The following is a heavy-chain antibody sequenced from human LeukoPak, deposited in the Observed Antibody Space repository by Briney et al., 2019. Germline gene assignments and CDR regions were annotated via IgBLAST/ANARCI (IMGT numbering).Heavy chain of an antibody. CDR3: AKGRFWRRKTDYHFLH. J-gene: IGHJ1*01. D-gene: IGHD3-3*02. Sequence: GGSLRLSCADSGFTSSSYGMHWVRQAPGKGLEWAAILSYDGSNKYYADSVKGRFTISRDNSKNTLYLQMNSLRAEDTAVYYCAKGRFWRRKTDYHFLHWGQGTLVTVSS. CDR1: GFTSSSYG. V-gene: IGHV3-30*18. CDR2: LSYDGSNK.